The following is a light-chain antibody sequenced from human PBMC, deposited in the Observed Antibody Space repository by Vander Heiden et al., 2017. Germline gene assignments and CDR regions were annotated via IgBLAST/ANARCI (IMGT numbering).Light chain of an antibody. CDR2: TDN. CDR3: GTWDDSLGGV. V-gene: IGLV1-44*01. CDR1: SSNLGRHT. J-gene: IGLJ3*02. Sequence: QSVLTQPPSASGTPGQRVTISCSGSSSNLGRHTVSWYQQVPGTAPILLLSTDNRRPSGVPDRFSASRSGTSASLAISGLQSEDEADYYCGTWDDSLGGVFGGGTKLAVL.